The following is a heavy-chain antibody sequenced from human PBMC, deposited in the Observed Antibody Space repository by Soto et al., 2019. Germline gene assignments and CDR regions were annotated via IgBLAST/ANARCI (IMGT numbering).Heavy chain of an antibody. J-gene: IGHJ3*02. D-gene: IGHD3-10*01. CDR2: MNPNSGNT. V-gene: IGHV1-8*01. CDR3: ARAVNADAFDI. CDR1: GYAFTRYD. Sequence: ASVKVSCKASGYAFTRYDINCVLQATGQGLEWMGWMNPNSGNTGYAQKFQGRVTMTRDSSISTAYMEVSSLRFEDTAVYYCARAVNADAFDIWGQGTMVTVSS.